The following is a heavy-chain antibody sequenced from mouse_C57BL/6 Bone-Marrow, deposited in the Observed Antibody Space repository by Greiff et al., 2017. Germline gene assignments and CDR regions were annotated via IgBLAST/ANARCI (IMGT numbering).Heavy chain of an antibody. Sequence: QVQLQQPGAELVKPGASVKLSCKASGYTFTSYWMQWVKQRPGQGLEWIGEIDPSDSYTNYNQKFKGKATLTVDTSSSTAYMQLSSLTSEDSAVYYCARRDSGGYWGQGTTLTVSS. CDR2: IDPSDSYT. J-gene: IGHJ2*01. CDR3: ARRDSGGY. V-gene: IGHV1-50*01. CDR1: GYTFTSYW. D-gene: IGHD3-3*01.